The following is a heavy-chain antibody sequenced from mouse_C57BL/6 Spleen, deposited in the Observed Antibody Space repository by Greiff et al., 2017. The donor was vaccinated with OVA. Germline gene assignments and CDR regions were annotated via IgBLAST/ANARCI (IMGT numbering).Heavy chain of an antibody. CDR2: IDPETGGT. Sequence: VQMQQSGAELVRPGASVTLSCKASGYTFTDYEMHWVKQTPVHGLEWIGAIDPETGGTAYNQKFKGKAILTADKSSSTAYMELRSLTSEDSAVYYCTRGDYYGSSEGYAMDYWGQGTSVTVSS. J-gene: IGHJ4*01. CDR1: GYTFTDYE. D-gene: IGHD1-1*01. CDR3: TRGDYYGSSEGYAMDY. V-gene: IGHV1-15*01.